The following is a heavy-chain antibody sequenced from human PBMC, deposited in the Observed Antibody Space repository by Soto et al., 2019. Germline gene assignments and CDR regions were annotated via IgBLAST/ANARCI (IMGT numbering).Heavy chain of an antibody. D-gene: IGHD6-13*01. V-gene: IGHV3-73*01. CDR2: IRSRAYSYAT. Sequence: GGSLRLSCAASGLTLSGSAMHWVRQASGKGLEWVGRIRSRAYSYATVYATSVKGRFTISRDDSKNTAYLQMDSLKTEDTAVYYCTLHSSSWPSADYWGQGTLVTVSS. CDR3: TLHSSSWPSADY. CDR1: GLTLSGSA. J-gene: IGHJ4*02.